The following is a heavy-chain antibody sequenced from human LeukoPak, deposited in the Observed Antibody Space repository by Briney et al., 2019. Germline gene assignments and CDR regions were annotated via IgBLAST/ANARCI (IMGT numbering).Heavy chain of an antibody. V-gene: IGHV3-64*01. CDR1: GFSFSSYA. Sequence: GGSLRLSCAASGFSFSSYAMHWVRQTPGKGLEFVSAIRTDGSRTYYANSVKGRFTISRDNSKSTLYLQMGSVRADDMAVYYCARPAVGSNGLDYWGQGILVTVSS. CDR3: ARPAVGSNGLDY. D-gene: IGHD4-23*01. J-gene: IGHJ4*02. CDR2: IRTDGSRT.